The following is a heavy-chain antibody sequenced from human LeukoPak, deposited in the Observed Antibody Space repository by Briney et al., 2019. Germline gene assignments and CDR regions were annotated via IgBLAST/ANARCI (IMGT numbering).Heavy chain of an antibody. Sequence: PSETLSLTCTVSGGSISSGGYYWSWIRQHPGKGLEWTGYIYYSGSTYYNPSLKSRVTISVDTSKNQFSLKLSSVTAADTAVYYCAKAPPDYYDSSGYSFSVAFDIWGQGTMVTVSS. V-gene: IGHV4-31*03. D-gene: IGHD3-22*01. CDR3: AKAPPDYYDSSGYSFSVAFDI. CDR1: GGSISSGGYY. J-gene: IGHJ3*02. CDR2: IYYSGST.